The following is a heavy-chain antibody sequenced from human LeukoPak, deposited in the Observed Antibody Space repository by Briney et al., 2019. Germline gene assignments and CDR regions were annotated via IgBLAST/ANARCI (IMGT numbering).Heavy chain of an antibody. Sequence: GGSLRLSCAASGFTFSSYAMSWVRQAPGKGLEWVSAISGSGGSTYYADSEKGRFTISRDNSKNTLYLQMNSLRAEDTAVYYCAKVDYDFWSGYYRTTSLGMDVWGQGTTVTVSS. J-gene: IGHJ6*02. CDR1: GFTFSSYA. CDR2: ISGSGGST. D-gene: IGHD3-3*01. V-gene: IGHV3-23*01. CDR3: AKVDYDFWSGYYRTTSLGMDV.